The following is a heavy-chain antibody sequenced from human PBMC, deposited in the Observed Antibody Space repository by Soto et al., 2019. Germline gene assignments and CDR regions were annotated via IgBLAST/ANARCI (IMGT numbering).Heavy chain of an antibody. CDR3: ARGGCSSTSCYSVGTNWFDP. D-gene: IGHD2-2*01. Sequence: SETLSLTCTVSGGSISIGGYYWSWIRQHPGKGLEWIGYIYYSGSTYYNPSLKSRVTISVDTSKNQFSLKLSSVTAADTAVYYCARGGCSSTSCYSVGTNWFDPWGQGTLVTVSS. J-gene: IGHJ5*02. CDR1: GGSISIGGYY. V-gene: IGHV4-31*03. CDR2: IYYSGST.